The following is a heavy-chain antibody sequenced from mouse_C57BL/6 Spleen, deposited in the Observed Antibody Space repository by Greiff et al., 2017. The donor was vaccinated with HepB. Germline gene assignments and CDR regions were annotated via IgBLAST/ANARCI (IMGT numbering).Heavy chain of an antibody. CDR1: GYTFTSYW. Sequence: QVHVKQPGAELVKPGASVKLSCKASGYTFTSYWMHWVKQRPGRGLEWIGRIDPNSGGTKYNEKFKSKATLTVDKPSSTAYMQLSSLTSEDSAVYYCARNPELTGRVYFDYWGQGTTLTVSS. J-gene: IGHJ2*01. D-gene: IGHD4-1*01. CDR3: ARNPELTGRVYFDY. CDR2: IDPNSGGT. V-gene: IGHV1-72*01.